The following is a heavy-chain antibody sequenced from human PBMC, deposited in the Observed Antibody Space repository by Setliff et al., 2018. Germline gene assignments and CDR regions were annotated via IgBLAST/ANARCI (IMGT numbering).Heavy chain of an antibody. CDR3: ARAGNYNFWSGGSCYYQDY. CDR1: GYTFTSYY. CDR2: INPSGGST. Sequence: ASVKVSCKASGYTFTSYYMHWVRQAPGQGLEWMGIINPSGGSTSYAQKFQGRVTMTRDTSTSTVYMELSSLRSEDTDVYYCARAGNYNFWSGGSCYYQDYWGQGTLVTVSS. V-gene: IGHV1-46*01. J-gene: IGHJ4*02. D-gene: IGHD2-15*01.